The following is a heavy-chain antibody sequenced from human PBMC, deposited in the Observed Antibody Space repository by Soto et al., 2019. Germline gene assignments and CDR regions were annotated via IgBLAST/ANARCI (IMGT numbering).Heavy chain of an antibody. Sequence: SVKVSCKASGGTFSSYAISWVRQAPGQGLEWMGGIIPIFGTANYAQKFQGRVTITADKSTSTAYMELSSLRSEDTAVYYCASRPIAAAGTSRIDYWGQGTLVTVSS. D-gene: IGHD6-13*01. V-gene: IGHV1-69*06. J-gene: IGHJ4*02. CDR2: IIPIFGTA. CDR3: ASRPIAAAGTSRIDY. CDR1: GGTFSSYA.